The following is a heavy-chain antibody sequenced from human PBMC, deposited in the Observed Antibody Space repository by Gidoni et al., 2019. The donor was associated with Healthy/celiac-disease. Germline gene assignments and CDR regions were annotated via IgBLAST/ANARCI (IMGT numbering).Heavy chain of an antibody. D-gene: IGHD2-15*01. CDR1: GFTFSSYG. V-gene: IGHV3-33*01. CDR2: IWYDGSNK. Sequence: QVQLVASGGGVVQPGRSLRLSCAASGFTFSSYGMHWVRQAPGKGLEWVAVIWYDGSNKYYADSVKGRFTISRDNSKNTLYLQMNSLRAEDTAVYYCARETTDIPFDYWGQGTLVTVSS. J-gene: IGHJ4*02. CDR3: ARETTDIPFDY.